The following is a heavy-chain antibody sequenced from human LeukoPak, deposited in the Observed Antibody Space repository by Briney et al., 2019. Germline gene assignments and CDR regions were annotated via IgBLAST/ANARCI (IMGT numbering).Heavy chain of an antibody. CDR2: IYSGGNT. V-gene: IGHV3-66*02. D-gene: IGHD6-19*01. J-gene: IGHJ3*02. CDR1: GFTVCSNY. CDR3: ARGGYSSGWFHAFDI. Sequence: GGSLRLSCAASGFTVCSNYMSWVRQAPGKGLEWVSVIYSGGNTYYTDSVKGRFTISRDNSKNTLYLQMNSLRPEDTAVYYCARGGYSSGWFHAFDIWGQGTMVTVSS.